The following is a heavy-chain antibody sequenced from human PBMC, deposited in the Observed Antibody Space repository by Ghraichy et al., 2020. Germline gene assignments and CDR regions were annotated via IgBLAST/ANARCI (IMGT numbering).Heavy chain of an antibody. Sequence: GESLNISCKGSGYSFTTYWIAWVRQMPGKGLEWMGMIHPADSNTRYSPSFQGQVTMSADKSITSAYMQWTSLKASDTAMYYCVRVDRGQGDSWGQGTLVTVSS. J-gene: IGHJ5*02. CDR3: VRVDRGQGDS. D-gene: IGHD2-21*01. CDR1: GYSFTTYW. CDR2: IHPADSNT. V-gene: IGHV5-51*01.